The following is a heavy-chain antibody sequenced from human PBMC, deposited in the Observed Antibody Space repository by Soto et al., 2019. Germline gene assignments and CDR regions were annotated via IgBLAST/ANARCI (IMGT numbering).Heavy chain of an antibody. CDR3: AREAPATVVTPGGYYFDY. V-gene: IGHV1-69*13. J-gene: IGHJ4*02. CDR2: IIPIFGTA. D-gene: IGHD4-17*01. Sequence: SVKVSCKASGGTFSSYAISWVRRAPGQGLEWMGGIIPIFGTANYAQKFQGRVTITADESTSTAYMELSSLRSEDTAVYYCAREAPATVVTPGGYYFDYWGQGTLVTVSS. CDR1: GGTFSSYA.